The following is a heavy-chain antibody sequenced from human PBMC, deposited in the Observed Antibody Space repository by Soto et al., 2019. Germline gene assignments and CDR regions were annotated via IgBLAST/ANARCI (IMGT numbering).Heavy chain of an antibody. J-gene: IGHJ5*02. CDR1: GYSFTSYW. CDR3: ARQAIFGVVTDNWFDP. D-gene: IGHD3-3*01. Sequence: PGESLKISCKGSGYSFTSYWIGWVRQMPGKGLEWMGIIYPGDSDTRYSPSFQGQVTISADKSISTAYLQWSSLKASDTAMYYCARQAIFGVVTDNWFDPWGQGTLVTVSS. V-gene: IGHV5-51*01. CDR2: IYPGDSDT.